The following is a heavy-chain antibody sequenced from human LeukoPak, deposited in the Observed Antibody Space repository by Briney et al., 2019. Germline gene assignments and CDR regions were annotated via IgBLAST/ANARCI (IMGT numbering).Heavy chain of an antibody. CDR1: GFTFSNAW. J-gene: IGHJ4*02. CDR3: TTQYSGYDLSAY. V-gene: IGHV3-15*01. D-gene: IGHD5-12*01. CDR2: IKSKTDGGTT. Sequence: PGGSLRLSCAASGFTFSNAWMSWVSQAPGKGLEWVGRIKSKTDGGTTDYAAPVKGRFTISRDDSKNTLYLQMNSLKTEDTAVYYCTTQYSGYDLSAYWGQGTLVTVSS.